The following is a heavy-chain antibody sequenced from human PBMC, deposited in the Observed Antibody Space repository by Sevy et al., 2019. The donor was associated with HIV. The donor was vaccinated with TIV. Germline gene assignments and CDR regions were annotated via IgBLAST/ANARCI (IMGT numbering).Heavy chain of an antibody. D-gene: IGHD3-22*01. Sequence: ASVKVSCKASGNTFTSYGISWVRQAPGQGLEWMGWISAYNGNTNYAQKLQGRVTMTTDTSTSTAYMELRSLRSDDTAVYYCARERYYYDSSGLNWFDPWGQGTLVTVSS. J-gene: IGHJ5*02. V-gene: IGHV1-18*04. CDR2: ISAYNGNT. CDR3: ARERYYYDSSGLNWFDP. CDR1: GNTFTSYG.